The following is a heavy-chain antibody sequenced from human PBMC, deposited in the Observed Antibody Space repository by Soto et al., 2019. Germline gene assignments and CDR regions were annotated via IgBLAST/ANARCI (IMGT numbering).Heavy chain of an antibody. J-gene: IGHJ3*01. V-gene: IGHV1-69*12. Sequence: QVHLVQSGAEMKEPGSSVRVSCKASGGSFHKFGFNWVRQAPGQGLQWMGDITPMFGVAEYAQNLQDRLTMNAYDSTETIYMELRSLPSEDTAMYYCARDGEKTYAFKFWGPGKMVTVSS. CDR3: ARDGEKTYAFKF. CDR1: GGSFHKFG. CDR2: ITPMFGVA. D-gene: IGHD3-10*01.